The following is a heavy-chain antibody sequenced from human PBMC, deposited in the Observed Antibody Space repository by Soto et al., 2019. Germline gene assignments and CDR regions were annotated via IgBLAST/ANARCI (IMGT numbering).Heavy chain of an antibody. CDR3: VRDHYDSSGYCSYALDI. CDR1: GGSISSYY. CDR2: IHSSGSS. J-gene: IGHJ3*02. D-gene: IGHD3-22*01. V-gene: IGHV4-4*07. Sequence: LSLTCTVSGGSISSYYWNWIRQPAGKGLESIGRIHSSGSSSYNPSLKSRATMSVDTSNNQFFLKLNSVTAADTAVYYCVRDHYDSSGYCSYALDIWGHGTMVTVSS.